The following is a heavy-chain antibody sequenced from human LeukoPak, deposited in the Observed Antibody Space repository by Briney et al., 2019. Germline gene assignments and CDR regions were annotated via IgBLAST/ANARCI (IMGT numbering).Heavy chain of an antibody. CDR1: GFTFSHYT. J-gene: IGHJ4*02. CDR2: ISSSSAYI. D-gene: IGHD6-25*01. CDR3: ARDRTMYSSGAHGY. Sequence: PGGSLRLSCAASGFTFSHYTMNWVRQAPGKGLQWVSSISSSSAYIYYTDSVKGRFTISRDNAKNSLYLQMNSLRAEDTAVYYCARDRTMYSSGAHGYWGQGTLVTVSS. V-gene: IGHV3-21*01.